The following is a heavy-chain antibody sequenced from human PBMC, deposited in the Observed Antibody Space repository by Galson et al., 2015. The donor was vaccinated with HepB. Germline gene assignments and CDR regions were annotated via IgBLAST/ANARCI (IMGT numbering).Heavy chain of an antibody. CDR3: ARGVTSDYYYYYGMDV. V-gene: IGHV3-7*03. Sequence: SLRLSCAASGFTFSSYWMSWVRQAPGKGLEWVANIKQDGSEKYYVDSVKGRFTISRDNAKNSLYLQMNSLRAEDTAVYYCARGVTSDYYYYYGMDVWGQGTTVTVSS. CDR1: GFTFSSYW. J-gene: IGHJ6*02. CDR2: IKQDGSEK. D-gene: IGHD1-14*01.